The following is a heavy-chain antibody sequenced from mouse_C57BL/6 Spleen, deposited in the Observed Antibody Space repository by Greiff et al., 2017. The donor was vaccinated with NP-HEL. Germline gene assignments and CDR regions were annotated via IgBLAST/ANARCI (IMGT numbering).Heavy chain of an antibody. CDR1: GYTFTDYY. V-gene: IGHV1-26*01. J-gene: IGHJ4*01. CDR3: ARFPWDGYYDYAMDY. CDR2: INPNNGGT. D-gene: IGHD2-3*01. Sequence: EVQLQQSGPELVKPGASVKISCKASGYTFTDYYMNWVKQSHGKSLEWIGDINPNNGGTSYNQKFKGKATLTVDKSSSTAYMELRSLTSEDSAVYYCARFPWDGYYDYAMDYWGQGTSVTVSS.